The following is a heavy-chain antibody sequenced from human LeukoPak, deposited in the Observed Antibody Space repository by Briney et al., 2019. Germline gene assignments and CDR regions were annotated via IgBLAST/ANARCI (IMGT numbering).Heavy chain of an antibody. CDR3: ASLLGSGSYVDY. V-gene: IGHV4-59*01. CDR1: GGSISSYY. D-gene: IGHD3-10*02. CDR2: IYYSGST. Sequence: SETLSLTCTVSGGSISSYYWSWIRQPPGKGLEWIGYIYYSGSTNYNPSLKSRVTISVDTSKNQFSLKLSSVTAADTAVYYCASLLGSGSYVDYWGQGTLVTVSS. J-gene: IGHJ4*02.